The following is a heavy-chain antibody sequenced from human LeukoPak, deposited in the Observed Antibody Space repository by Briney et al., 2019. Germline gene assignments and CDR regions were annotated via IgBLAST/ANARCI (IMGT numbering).Heavy chain of an antibody. Sequence: SETLSLTCSVSGASINSYYWSWIRQPPGKGLEWIGNTYSSGSTNYNPSLKSRVTISLDTSKNQFSLKMSSVTAADTAVYYCAKDWELGSWGQGTLVTVSS. D-gene: IGHD1-26*01. CDR1: GASINSYY. V-gene: IGHV4-59*01. J-gene: IGHJ5*02. CDR3: AKDWELGS. CDR2: TYSSGST.